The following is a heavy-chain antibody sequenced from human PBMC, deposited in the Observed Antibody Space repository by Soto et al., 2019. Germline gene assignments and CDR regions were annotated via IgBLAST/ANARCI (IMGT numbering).Heavy chain of an antibody. Sequence: QVQLVQSGAEVKKPGASVKVSCKASGYTFTSYDINWVRQATGQGLEWMGWMNPNSGNTGYAQKFQGRVTMTRNTSISTAYMELSSLRSEDTAVYYCARGHNYDILTGPYYYYYMDVWGKGTTVTVSS. CDR3: ARGHNYDILTGPYYYYYMDV. J-gene: IGHJ6*03. V-gene: IGHV1-8*01. CDR2: MNPNSGNT. CDR1: GYTFTSYD. D-gene: IGHD3-9*01.